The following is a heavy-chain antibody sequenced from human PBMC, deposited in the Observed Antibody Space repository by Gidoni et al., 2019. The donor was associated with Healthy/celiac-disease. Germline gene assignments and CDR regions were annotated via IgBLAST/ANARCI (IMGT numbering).Heavy chain of an antibody. Sequence: EVQLLESGVGLVQPGGSLRLSCAASGFTFSSYAMSWVRQAPGKGLEWVSAISGSGGSTYYADSVKGRFTISRDNSKNTLYLQMNSLRAEDTAVYYCAKDSIVVPAATDYWGQGTLVTVSS. V-gene: IGHV3-23*01. J-gene: IGHJ4*02. CDR1: GFTFSSYA. CDR3: AKDSIVVPAATDY. D-gene: IGHD2-2*01. CDR2: ISGSGGST.